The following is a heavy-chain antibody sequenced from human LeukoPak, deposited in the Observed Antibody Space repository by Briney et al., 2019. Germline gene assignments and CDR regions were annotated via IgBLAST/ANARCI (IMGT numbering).Heavy chain of an antibody. V-gene: IGHV4-4*02. CDR2: IYHSGSP. CDR3: ARVNINNWHSCDY. Sequence: SETLSLTCAVSGGSISSNNWWGWVRQPPGKGLEWIGEIYHSGSPNYNPSLESRVTISVDKSGNHFSLNLSSVTAADTAVYYCARVNINNWHSCDYWGQGTLVTVSS. CDR1: GGSISSNNW. J-gene: IGHJ4*02. D-gene: IGHD1-1*01.